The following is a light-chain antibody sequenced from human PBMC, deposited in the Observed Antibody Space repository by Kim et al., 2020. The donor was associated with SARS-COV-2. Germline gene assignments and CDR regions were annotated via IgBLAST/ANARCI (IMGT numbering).Light chain of an antibody. J-gene: IGLJ2*01. CDR1: NIGRKN. V-gene: IGLV3-21*04. Sequence: APGKTARITCGGNNIGRKNVHWYQQKPGQAPVLVIYYDSDRPSGIPERFSGSNSGNTATLTISRVEAGDEADYYCQVWDSSSDHVVFGGGTQLTVL. CDR3: QVWDSSSDHVV. CDR2: YDS.